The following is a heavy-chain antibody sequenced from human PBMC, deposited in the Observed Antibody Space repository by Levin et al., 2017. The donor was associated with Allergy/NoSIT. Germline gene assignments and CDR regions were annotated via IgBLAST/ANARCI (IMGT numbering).Heavy chain of an antibody. D-gene: IGHD6-13*01. V-gene: IGHV7-4-1*02. CDR3: ARDGGDVAVAGYYYYGMDV. CDR1: GYTFTSYA. J-gene: IGHJ6*02. Sequence: ASVKVSCKASGYTFTSYAMNWVRQAPGQGLEWMGWINTNTGNPAYAQDFTGRFVFSLDTSVSTAYLQISSLKAEDTAVYYCARDGGDVAVAGYYYYGMDVWGQGTTVTVSS. CDR2: INTNTGNP.